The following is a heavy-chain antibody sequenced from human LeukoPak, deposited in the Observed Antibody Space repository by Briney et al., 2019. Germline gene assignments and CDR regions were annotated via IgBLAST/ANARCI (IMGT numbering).Heavy chain of an antibody. CDR3: ATASRYFDWLSPSDY. J-gene: IGHJ4*02. D-gene: IGHD3-9*01. CDR2: INPNSGGT. CDR1: GYTFTGYY. V-gene: IGHV1-2*02. Sequence: ASVKVSCKASGYTFTGYYMHWVRQAPGQGLEWMGWINPNSGGTNYARKFQGRVTMTRDTSISTAYMELSRLRSDDTAVYYCATASRYFDWLSPSDYWGQGTLVTVSS.